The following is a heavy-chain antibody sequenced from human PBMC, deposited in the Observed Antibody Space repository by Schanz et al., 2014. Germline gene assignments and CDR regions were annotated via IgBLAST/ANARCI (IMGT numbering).Heavy chain of an antibody. CDR2: IWYDGSNK. Sequence: VRLVESGGGLVQPGGSLRLSCAASGFIFSSYGLHWVRQAPGKGLEWVAFIWYDGSNKYYADSVKGRFTISRDNSKNTLYLQMNSLRAEDTAVYYCAKGMGYCSGGTCYDYYYYGLDVWGQGTTVTVSS. J-gene: IGHJ6*02. V-gene: IGHV3-30*02. CDR3: AKGMGYCSGGTCYDYYYYGLDV. D-gene: IGHD2-15*01. CDR1: GFIFSSYG.